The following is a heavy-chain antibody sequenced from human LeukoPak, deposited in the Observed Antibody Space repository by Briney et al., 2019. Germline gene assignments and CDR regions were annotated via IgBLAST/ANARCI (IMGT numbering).Heavy chain of an antibody. CDR2: IIPIFGTA. CDR1: GGTFSSYA. V-gene: IGHV1-69*13. D-gene: IGHD3-22*01. CDR3: ATRTPNYYDSSGYYSVHDP. J-gene: IGHJ5*02. Sequence: GASVTVSCKASGGTFSSYAISWVRQAPGQGLEWMGGIIPIFGTANYAQKFQGRVTITADESTSTAYMELSSLRSEDTAVYYCATRTPNYYDSSGYYSVHDPWGQGTLVTVSS.